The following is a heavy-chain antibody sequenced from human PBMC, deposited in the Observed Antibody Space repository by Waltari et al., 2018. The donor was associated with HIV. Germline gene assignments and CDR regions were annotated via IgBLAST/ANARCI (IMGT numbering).Heavy chain of an antibody. Sequence: QVQLHESGPGLVMPPEPLSLTCTVFGSANNSDDYYWTWIRQPPGKGLEWIGYIYYTGSFYYNPSLKSRVSISFDRSNRRFSLKLTSVSVADTAMYYCARLSRRGNNGWFDPWGRGLLVTVSS. J-gene: IGHJ5*02. CDR3: ARLSRRGNNGWFDP. CDR1: GSANNSDDYY. D-gene: IGHD3-10*01. V-gene: IGHV4-30-4*01. CDR2: IYYTGSF.